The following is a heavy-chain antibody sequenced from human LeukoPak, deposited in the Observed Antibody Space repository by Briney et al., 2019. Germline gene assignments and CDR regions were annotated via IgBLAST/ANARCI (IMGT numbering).Heavy chain of an antibody. CDR1: GYTFTDYG. CDR2: LSAYNADT. V-gene: IGHV1-18*01. J-gene: IGHJ4*02. D-gene: IGHD3-9*01. CDR3: VRDRPYYDILAGYYMASDYFDY. Sequence: VASVKVSCKSSGYTFTDYGITWVRQAPGQGLEWMGWLSAYNADTTYAQSFQGRVTMTTDTFMNTAYMELRSLRSDDTAVYYCVRDRPYYDILAGYYMASDYFDYWDQGTLVTVSS.